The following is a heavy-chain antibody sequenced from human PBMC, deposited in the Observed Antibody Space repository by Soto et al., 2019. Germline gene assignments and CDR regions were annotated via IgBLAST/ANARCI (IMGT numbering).Heavy chain of an antibody. CDR3: AKDHLTTTVTTVGY. D-gene: IGHD4-17*01. Sequence: QVQLVESGGGVVQPGRSLRLSCAASGFTFSNYGMHWVRQAPGKGLEWVPVISYHGSDKYYADSVKGRFTISRDNSKNTLYLQMDSLRAEDTAVYYCAKDHLTTTVTTVGYWGQGTLVTVSS. CDR2: ISYHGSDK. V-gene: IGHV3-30*18. CDR1: GFTFSNYG. J-gene: IGHJ4*02.